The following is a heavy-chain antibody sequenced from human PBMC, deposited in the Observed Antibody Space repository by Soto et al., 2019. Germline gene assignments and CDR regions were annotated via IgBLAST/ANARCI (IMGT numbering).Heavy chain of an antibody. CDR2: IYYSGST. CDR3: ATDPYYYDSSGYYPYWYFDL. D-gene: IGHD3-22*01. CDR1: GGSISSSSYY. J-gene: IGHJ2*01. V-gene: IGHV4-39*01. Sequence: QLQLQESGPGLVKPSETLSLTCTVSGGSISSSSYYWGWIRQPPGKGLEWIGSIYYSGSTYYNPSLKSRVTISVDTSKNQFSLKLSSVTAADTAVYYCATDPYYYDSSGYYPYWYFDLWGRGTLVTVSS.